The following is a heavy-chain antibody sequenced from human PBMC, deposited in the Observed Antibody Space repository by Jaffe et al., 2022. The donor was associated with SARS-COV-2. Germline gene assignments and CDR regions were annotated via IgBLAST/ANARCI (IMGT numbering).Heavy chain of an antibody. V-gene: IGHV4-59*08. CDR3: ARHVTGFITNAFDI. CDR1: GGSISSYY. Sequence: QVQLQESGPGLVKPSETLSLTCTVSGGSISSYYWSWIRQPPGKGLEWIGYIYYSGSTNYNPSLKSRVTISVDTSKNQFSLKLSSVTAADTAVYYCARHVTGFITNAFDIWGQGTMVTVSS. CDR2: IYYSGST. J-gene: IGHJ3*02. D-gene: IGHD2-2*01.